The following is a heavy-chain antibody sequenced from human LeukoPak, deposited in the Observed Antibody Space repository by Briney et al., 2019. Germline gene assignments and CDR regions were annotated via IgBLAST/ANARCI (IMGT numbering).Heavy chain of an antibody. CDR1: GFTFSSYS. J-gene: IGHJ4*02. Sequence: PGRSLRLSCAASGFTFSSYSMNWVRQAPGKGLEWVSSISSSSSYIYYADSVKGRFTISRDNAKNSLYLQMNSLRAEDTAVYYCARGRPTYYYDSSGYYDFDYWGQGTLVTVSS. CDR2: ISSSSSYI. V-gene: IGHV3-21*01. CDR3: ARGRPTYYYDSSGYYDFDY. D-gene: IGHD3-22*01.